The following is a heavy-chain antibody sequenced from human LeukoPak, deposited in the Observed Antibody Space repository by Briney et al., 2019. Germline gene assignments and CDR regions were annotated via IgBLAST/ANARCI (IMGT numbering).Heavy chain of an antibody. V-gene: IGHV4-34*01. CDR3: ARDGRDGYHMDY. J-gene: IGHJ4*02. Sequence: SETLSLTCAVYGGSFSGYYWSWIRQPPGKGLEWIGEINHSGSTNYNPSLKSRVTISVDTSKNQFSLKLSSVTAADTAVYYCARDGRDGYHMDYWGQGTLVTVSS. D-gene: IGHD5-24*01. CDR2: INHSGST. CDR1: GGSFSGYY.